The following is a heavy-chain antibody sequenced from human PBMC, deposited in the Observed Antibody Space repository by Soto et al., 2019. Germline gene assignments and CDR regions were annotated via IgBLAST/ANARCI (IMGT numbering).Heavy chain of an antibody. Sequence: VQLLESGGGLVQPGGSLRLSCAASGFTFSSYAMSWVRLAPGKGLEWVAVISYDGSNKYYTDSVKGRFTISRDNSKNTLHLQMNSLRAEDTAVYYCAKDKGGFRANYYYYGIDVWGQGTTVTVSS. CDR3: AKDKGGFRANYYYYGIDV. D-gene: IGHD3-10*01. V-gene: IGHV3-30*18. CDR1: GFTFSSYA. J-gene: IGHJ6*02. CDR2: ISYDGSNK.